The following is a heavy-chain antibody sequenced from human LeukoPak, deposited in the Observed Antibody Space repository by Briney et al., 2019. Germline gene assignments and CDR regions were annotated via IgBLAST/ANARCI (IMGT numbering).Heavy chain of an antibody. CDR3: ARDDSTGYYYLDG. Sequence: GGSLRLSCAASGFTFSNYFMSWVRQAPGKGLEWVANIKEDGSEKYYADSVKGRFTISRDNAKNSLYLEMNSLRAEDTAVYFCARDDSTGYYYLDGWGQGTLVTVSS. V-gene: IGHV3-7*05. CDR1: GFTFSNYF. J-gene: IGHJ4*02. D-gene: IGHD3-22*01. CDR2: IKEDGSEK.